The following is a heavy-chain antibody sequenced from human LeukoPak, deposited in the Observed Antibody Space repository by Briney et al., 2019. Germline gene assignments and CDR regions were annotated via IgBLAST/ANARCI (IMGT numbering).Heavy chain of an antibody. V-gene: IGHV4-38-2*02. J-gene: IGHJ4*02. CDR2: IYHSGST. D-gene: IGHD3-10*01. CDR1: GYSISSGYY. Sequence: PSETLSLTCTVSGYSISSGYYWVWIRQPPGKGLEWIGSIYHSGSTYYDTSLKSRVTISVDTSKNQFSLKLNSVTAADTAVYYCARTRYYYGSRSYGAPYYFDYWGQGTLVTVSS. CDR3: ARTRYYYGSRSYGAPYYFDY.